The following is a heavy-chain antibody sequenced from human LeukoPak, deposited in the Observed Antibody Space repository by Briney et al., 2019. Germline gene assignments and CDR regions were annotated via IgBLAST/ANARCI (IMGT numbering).Heavy chain of an antibody. Sequence: SVKVSCKASGGTFSSYTISWVRQAPGQGLEWMGRITPILGIANYAQKFQGRVTITADRSTSTAYMELSSLRSEDTAVYYCASHYYWDSSGYYYRMFDQWGQGTLLTI. D-gene: IGHD3-22*01. J-gene: IGHJ4*02. CDR1: GGTFSSYT. V-gene: IGHV1-69*02. CDR2: ITPILGIA. CDR3: ASHYYWDSSGYYYRMFDQ.